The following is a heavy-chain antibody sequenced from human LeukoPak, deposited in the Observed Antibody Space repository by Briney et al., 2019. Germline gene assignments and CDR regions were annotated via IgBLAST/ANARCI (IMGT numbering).Heavy chain of an antibody. CDR2: IYYTGST. D-gene: IGHD3-10*01. J-gene: IGHJ4*02. CDR1: GGSISSSTYY. V-gene: IGHV4-39*07. Sequence: SETLSLTCTVSGGSISSSTYYWGWIRQPPGKGLEWIGSIYYTGSTYYNPSLKSRVTISVDTSKNQFSLKLSSVTAADSAVYYCASVGENWSILSDSWGQGTLVTVSS. CDR3: ASVGENWSILSDS.